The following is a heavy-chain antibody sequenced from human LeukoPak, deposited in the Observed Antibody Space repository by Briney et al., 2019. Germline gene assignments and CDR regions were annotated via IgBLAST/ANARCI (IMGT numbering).Heavy chain of an antibody. Sequence: GGSLRLSCAASGFTFSSYGMHWVRQAPGKGLEWVAFIRYDGSNKYYADSVKGRFTISRDNSKNTLYLQMNSLRAEDTAVYYCAKDGTTVTTGWYFDLWGRGTLVTVSS. D-gene: IGHD4-17*01. V-gene: IGHV3-30*02. CDR3: AKDGTTVTTGWYFDL. CDR2: IRYDGSNK. CDR1: GFTFSSYG. J-gene: IGHJ2*01.